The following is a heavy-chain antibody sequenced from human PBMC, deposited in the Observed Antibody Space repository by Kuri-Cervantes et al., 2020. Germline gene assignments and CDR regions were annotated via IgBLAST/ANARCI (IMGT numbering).Heavy chain of an antibody. CDR3: ARMAAAGWGY. CDR2: IYHSGST. J-gene: IGHJ4*02. CDR1: GYSISSGYY. D-gene: IGHD6-13*01. Sequence: SETLSLTCAVSGYSISSGYYWGWIRQPPGKGLEWIGSIYHSGSTYYNPSLKSRVTISVDTSKNQFSLKLSSVTAADTAVYYCARMAAAGWGYWGQGTLVTVSS. V-gene: IGHV4-38-2*01.